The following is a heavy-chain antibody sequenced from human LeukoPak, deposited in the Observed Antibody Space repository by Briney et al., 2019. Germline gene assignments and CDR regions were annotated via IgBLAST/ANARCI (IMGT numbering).Heavy chain of an antibody. J-gene: IGHJ4*02. CDR3: ARGAATGYYFDY. CDR1: GGSSSGYY. D-gene: IGHD6-25*01. V-gene: IGHV4-34*01. Sequence: SETLSLTCAVYGGSSSGYYWSWIRQPPGKGLEWIGEINHSGSTNYNPSLKSRVTISVNTSKNQFSLKLSSVTAADTAVYYCARGAATGYYFDYWGQGTLVTVSS. CDR2: INHSGST.